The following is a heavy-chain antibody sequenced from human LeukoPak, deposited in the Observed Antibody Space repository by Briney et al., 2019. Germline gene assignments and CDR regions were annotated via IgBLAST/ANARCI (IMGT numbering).Heavy chain of an antibody. D-gene: IGHD6-19*01. CDR2: ISSSSSTI. CDR3: AKSRRPGIAVAGTGVFDY. J-gene: IGHJ4*02. V-gene: IGHV3-48*01. Sequence: GGSLRLSCAASGFTLSSYSMNWVRQAPGKGLEWVSYISSSSSTIYYADSVKGRFTIPRDNAKNSLYLQMNSLRTEDTALYYCAKSRRPGIAVAGTGVFDYWGQGTLVTVSS. CDR1: GFTLSSYS.